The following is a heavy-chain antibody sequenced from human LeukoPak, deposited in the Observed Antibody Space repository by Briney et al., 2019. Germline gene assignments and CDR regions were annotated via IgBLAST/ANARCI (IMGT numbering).Heavy chain of an antibody. J-gene: IGHJ5*02. D-gene: IGHD3-10*01. Sequence: SETLSLTCTVSGGSISSSSYYWGWIRQPPGKGLEWIGSIYYSGSTYYNPSLKSRVTISVDTSKNQFSLKLSSVTAADTAVYYCARELPPTGRSYYYGSGSYLGGSRHWFDPWGQGTLVTVSS. CDR3: ARELPPTGRSYYYGSGSYLGGSRHWFDP. CDR1: GGSISSSSYY. V-gene: IGHV4-39*02. CDR2: IYYSGST.